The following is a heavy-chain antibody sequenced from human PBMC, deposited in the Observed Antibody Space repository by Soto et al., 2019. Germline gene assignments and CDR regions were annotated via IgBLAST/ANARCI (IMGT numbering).Heavy chain of an antibody. V-gene: IGHV1-24*01. D-gene: IGHD2-2*01. Sequence: ASVKVSCKVSGYSLSDLSIHWVRQAPGKGLEWMGGLDAEDGETIYAQKLQGRGTMTEDTSTDTAYIELSSLTSEDTAMYYCATLPRTIERTPAAIWSFDSWGQGTLVTVSS. CDR2: LDAEDGET. CDR1: GYSLSDLS. CDR3: ATLPRTIERTPAAIWSFDS. J-gene: IGHJ4*02.